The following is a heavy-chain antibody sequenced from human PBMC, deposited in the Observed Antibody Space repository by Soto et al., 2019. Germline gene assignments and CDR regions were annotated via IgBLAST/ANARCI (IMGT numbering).Heavy chain of an antibody. D-gene: IGHD5-12*01. V-gene: IGHV4-59*08. CDR1: GGSISSYY. Sequence: SETLSLTCTVSGGSISSYYWSWIRQPPGKGLEWIGYIYYSGSTNYNPSLKSRVTISVDTSKNQFSLKLSSVTAADTAVYYCASIVATTDDAFDILGQGTMVTVSS. CDR3: ASIVATTDDAFDI. J-gene: IGHJ3*02. CDR2: IYYSGST.